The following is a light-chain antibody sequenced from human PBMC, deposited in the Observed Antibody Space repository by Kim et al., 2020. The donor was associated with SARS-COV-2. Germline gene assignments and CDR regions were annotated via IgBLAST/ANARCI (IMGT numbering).Light chain of an antibody. Sequence: EIVLTQSPATLSLSPGERATLSCRASESVSSYLAWYQQKPGQPPRLLISDASNRATGIPARFSGSGSGTDFTLTISSLEPEDFAVYYCQQRSNWWTFGQGTKVDIK. CDR2: DAS. CDR1: ESVSSY. V-gene: IGKV3-11*01. CDR3: QQRSNWWT. J-gene: IGKJ1*01.